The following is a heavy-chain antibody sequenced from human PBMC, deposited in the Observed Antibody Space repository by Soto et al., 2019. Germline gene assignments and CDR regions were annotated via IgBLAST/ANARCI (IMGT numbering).Heavy chain of an antibody. CDR1: GGSFSGYY. V-gene: IGHV4-34*01. Sequence: QVQLQQWGAGLLKPSETLSLTCAVYGGSFSGYYWSWIRQPPGKGLAWIGEISHSGSTNYNPSLKSGVSIAVDTSKNQVSLKLSSVTAADTAVYYCARGRVRYCSSTSCYPPPAFDYWGQGTLVTVSS. CDR3: ARGRVRYCSSTSCYPPPAFDY. J-gene: IGHJ4*02. D-gene: IGHD2-2*01. CDR2: ISHSGST.